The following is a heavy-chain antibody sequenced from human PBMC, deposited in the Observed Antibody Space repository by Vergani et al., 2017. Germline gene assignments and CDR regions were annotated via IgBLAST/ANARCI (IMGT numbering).Heavy chain of an antibody. CDR3: ARGDYGILTGYRY. J-gene: IGHJ4*02. V-gene: IGHV1-46*03. D-gene: IGHD3-9*01. CDR1: GYTFSNYY. CDR2: INPSGGHT. Sequence: QVQVVQSGAEVKKSGASVKVSCKTSGYTFSNYYMHWVRQAPGQGLEWMGIINPSGGHTNYAQKLQGRVTMTRDTSTSTVYMELSSLRSEDTAIYYCARGDYGILTGYRYWGQGTLGTVSA.